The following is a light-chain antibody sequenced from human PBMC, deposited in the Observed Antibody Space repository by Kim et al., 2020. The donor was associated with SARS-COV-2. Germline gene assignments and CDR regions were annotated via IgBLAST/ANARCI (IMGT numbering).Light chain of an antibody. CDR2: YDT. J-gene: IGLJ6*01. CDR1: NIGSKR. CDR3: QVWDTSSDHPWV. Sequence: GQTARITCGGNNIGSKRVHWYQQKPGQAPVLVIYYDTDRPSGIPERFSGSNSGNTATLTISGVEAGDEADYYCQVWDTSSDHPWVFGTGTKVTVL. V-gene: IGLV3-21*04.